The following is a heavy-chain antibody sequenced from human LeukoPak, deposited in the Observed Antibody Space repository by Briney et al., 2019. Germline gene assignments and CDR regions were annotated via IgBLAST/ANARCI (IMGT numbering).Heavy chain of an antibody. CDR3: AKDVAVAGYFDY. CDR1: GFTFSSYA. CDR2: ITGGGGP. J-gene: IGHJ4*02. Sequence: GGSLRLSCAASGFTFSSYAMSWVRQAPGKRLEWVSAITGGGGPYYADSVKGRFSISRDNSKNTLYLQMNSLRAEDTAVYYCAKDVAVAGYFDYWGQGTLVTVSS. D-gene: IGHD6-19*01. V-gene: IGHV3-23*01.